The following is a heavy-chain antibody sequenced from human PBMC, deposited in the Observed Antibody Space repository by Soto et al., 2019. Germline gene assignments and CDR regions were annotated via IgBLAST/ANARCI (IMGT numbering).Heavy chain of an antibody. Sequence: SETLSLTCAFSGCSISSSNWWSWVRQPPGKGLEWIGEIYHSGSTNYNPSLKSRVTISVDKSKNQFSLKLSSVTAADTAVYYCASFSRVAAAGFLWYFDYWGQGTLVTVSS. J-gene: IGHJ4*02. CDR1: GCSISSSNW. D-gene: IGHD6-13*01. CDR3: ASFSRVAAAGFLWYFDY. V-gene: IGHV4-4*02. CDR2: IYHSGST.